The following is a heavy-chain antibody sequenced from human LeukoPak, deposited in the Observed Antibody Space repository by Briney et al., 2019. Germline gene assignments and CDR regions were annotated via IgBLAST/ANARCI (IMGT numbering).Heavy chain of an antibody. V-gene: IGHV3-15*01. CDR3: STDLTYYYTGSAYGRVDY. Sequence: GGSLRLSCAASGFTLTNAWRSWVRQAPGKGLEWVGRIKSKGDAGTTDYAAPVKGRFTISRDDSNTTLYLQMNSLKTEDTAMYYCSTDLTYYYTGSAYGRVDYWGQGSLVTVSS. D-gene: IGHD3-22*01. J-gene: IGHJ4*02. CDR2: IKSKGDAGTT. CDR1: GFTLTNAW.